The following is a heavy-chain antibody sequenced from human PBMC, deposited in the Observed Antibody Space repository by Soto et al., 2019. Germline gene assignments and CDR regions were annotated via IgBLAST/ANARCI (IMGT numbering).Heavy chain of an antibody. CDR2: IYYSGST. CDR1: GGSISSGGYY. V-gene: IGHV4-31*03. Sequence: RSLTCTVSGGSISSGGYYWSWIRQHPGKGLEWIGYIYYSGSTYYNPSLKSRVTISVDTSKNQFSLKLSSVTAADTAVYYCARDSQNNYYGSGRPYYYYGMDVWGQGTTVTVSS. J-gene: IGHJ6*02. CDR3: ARDSQNNYYGSGRPYYYYGMDV. D-gene: IGHD3-10*01.